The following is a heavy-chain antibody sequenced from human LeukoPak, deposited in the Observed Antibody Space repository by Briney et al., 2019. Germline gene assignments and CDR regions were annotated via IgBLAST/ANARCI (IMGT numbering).Heavy chain of an antibody. CDR3: ARVRTSSLGWFDP. Sequence: SSETLSLPCAVSGYSISIRFYWGWIRQPPGKGLEWIGSIYHTGRTYYNPSLNSRVTISVDTSKNHFSLKLSSVTAADTAVYYCARVRTSSLGWFDPWGQGTLVTVSS. D-gene: IGHD1-1*01. CDR2: IYHTGRT. CDR1: GYSISIRFY. J-gene: IGHJ5*02. V-gene: IGHV4-38-2*01.